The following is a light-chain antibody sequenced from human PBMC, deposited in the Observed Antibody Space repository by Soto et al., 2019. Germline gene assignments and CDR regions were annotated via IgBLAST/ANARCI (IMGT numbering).Light chain of an antibody. CDR2: EGS. J-gene: IGLJ1*01. V-gene: IGLV2-23*01. Sequence: QSVLTQPASVAGSPGQSSTISCTGTSSVVGSYNLVSWYQQHPGKAPKLMIYEGSKRPSGVSNRFSGSKSGNTASLTISGLQAEDEADYYCCSYAGSSTWVFGTGTKVTVL. CDR1: SSVVGSYNL. CDR3: CSYAGSSTWV.